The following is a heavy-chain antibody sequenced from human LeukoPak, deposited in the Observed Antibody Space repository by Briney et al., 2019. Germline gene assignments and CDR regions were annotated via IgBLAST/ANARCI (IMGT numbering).Heavy chain of an antibody. V-gene: IGHV3-23*01. CDR2: ISGSGGST. CDR3: AKDGHSSWNYYYYYMDV. CDR1: GFTFSSYA. J-gene: IGHJ6*03. D-gene: IGHD6-13*01. Sequence: QSGGSLRLSCATSGFTFSSYAMSWVRQAPGKGLEWVSAISGSGGSTYYADSVKGRFTISRDNSKNTLYLQMNSLRAEDTAVYYCAKDGHSSWNYYYYYMDVWGKGTTVTVSS.